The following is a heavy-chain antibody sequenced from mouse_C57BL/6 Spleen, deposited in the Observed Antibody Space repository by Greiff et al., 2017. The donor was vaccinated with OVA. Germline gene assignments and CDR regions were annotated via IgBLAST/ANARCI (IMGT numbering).Heavy chain of an antibody. CDR3: ARELVCYDYDRYFDV. V-gene: IGHV1-64*01. D-gene: IGHD2-4*01. J-gene: IGHJ1*03. Sequence: VQLQQPGAELVKPGASVKLSCKASGYTFTSYWMHWVKQRPGQGLEWIGMIHPNSGSTNYNEKFKSKATLTVDKSSSTAYMQLSSLTSEASAVYDGARELVCYDYDRYFDVWGTGTTVTVSS. CDR2: IHPNSGST. CDR1: GYTFTSYW.